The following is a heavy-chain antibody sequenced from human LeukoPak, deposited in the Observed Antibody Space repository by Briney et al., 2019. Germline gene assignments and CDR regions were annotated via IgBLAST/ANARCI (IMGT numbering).Heavy chain of an antibody. V-gene: IGHV3-53*01. CDR3: ARGAYSSGWAYFDH. CDR2: IYSGGST. D-gene: IGHD6-19*01. CDR1: GFTVSSNY. Sequence: GGSLRLSCAASGFTVSSNYMSWVRQAPGKGLEWVSVIYSGGSTYYADSVKGRFTISRDNSKNTLYLQMNSLRAEDTAVYYCARGAYSSGWAYFDHWGQGTLVTVSS. J-gene: IGHJ4*02.